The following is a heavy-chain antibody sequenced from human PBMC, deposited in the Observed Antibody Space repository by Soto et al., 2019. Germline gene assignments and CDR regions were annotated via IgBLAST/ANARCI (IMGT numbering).Heavy chain of an antibody. CDR2: IYYSGRN. Sequence: QVQLQESGPGLVKPSQTLSLTCTVSGGSISSGGYYWSWIRQHPGKGLEWIGYIYYSGRNYYNPSLKSRVTISVDTSKNQFALKLSSVTAADTAVYYCERDGMATGGMDVWGQGTTVTVSS. CDR3: ERDGMATGGMDV. CDR1: GGSISSGGYY. D-gene: IGHD5-12*01. V-gene: IGHV4-31*03. J-gene: IGHJ6*02.